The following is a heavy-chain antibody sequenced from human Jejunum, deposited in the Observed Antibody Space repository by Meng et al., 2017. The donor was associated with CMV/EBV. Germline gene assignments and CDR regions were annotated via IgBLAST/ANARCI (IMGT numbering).Heavy chain of an antibody. CDR3: LNRWDN. CDR1: GFTFSNGY. Sequence: SLRLSCAASGFTFSNGYMTWVRQAPGKGLEWVGRIKSKTDGGAIDYAAPVRGRFTISRDDSKNTLYLQMNSLKTDDTAVYYCLNRWDNWGQGTLVTVSS. D-gene: IGHD1-26*01. V-gene: IGHV3-15*01. CDR2: IKSKTDGGAI. J-gene: IGHJ1*01.